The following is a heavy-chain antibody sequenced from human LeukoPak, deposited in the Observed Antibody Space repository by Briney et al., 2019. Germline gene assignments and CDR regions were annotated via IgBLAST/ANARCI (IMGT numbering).Heavy chain of an antibody. CDR1: GFTFSHYS. CDR3: ARGLPFDY. V-gene: IGHV3-48*01. D-gene: IGHD5/OR15-5a*01. Sequence: GGSLRLSCAATGFTFSHYSMNWVRQAPGRGLEWLSYIGSRDSTIYYADSVRGRFTISRDNAQNSLYLQMNSLRAEDTAVYFCARGLPFDYWGQGTLVTVSS. CDR2: IGSRDSTI. J-gene: IGHJ4*02.